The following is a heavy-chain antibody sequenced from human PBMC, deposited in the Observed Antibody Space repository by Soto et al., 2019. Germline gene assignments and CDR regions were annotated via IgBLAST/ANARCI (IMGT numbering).Heavy chain of an antibody. V-gene: IGHV3-30*18. D-gene: IGHD4-17*01. CDR3: AKEKDYRAPHY. CDR1: GFTFSSYG. Sequence: GGSLRLSCAASGFTFSSYGMHWVRQAPGKGLEWVAVISYDGSNKYYADSVKGRFIISRDNSQHTPYLQMNSLRPVDLAVYFCAKEKDYRAPHYWGQGTLVTVSS. CDR2: ISYDGSNK. J-gene: IGHJ4*02.